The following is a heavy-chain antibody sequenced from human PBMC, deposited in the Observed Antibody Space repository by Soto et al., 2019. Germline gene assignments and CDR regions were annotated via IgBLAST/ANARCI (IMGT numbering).Heavy chain of an antibody. V-gene: IGHV3-15*01. Sequence: GGSLRLSCAASGFTFSNAWMSWVRQAPGKGLEWVGRIKSKTDGGTTDYAAPVKGRFTISRDDSKNTLYLQMNSLKTEDTAVYYCTTVSRGRRGPIFLKRNYYYYMDVWDKGTTVTVSS. D-gene: IGHD2-2*01. J-gene: IGHJ6*03. CDR3: TTVSRGRRGPIFLKRNYYYYMDV. CDR2: IKSKTDGGTT. CDR1: GFTFSNAW.